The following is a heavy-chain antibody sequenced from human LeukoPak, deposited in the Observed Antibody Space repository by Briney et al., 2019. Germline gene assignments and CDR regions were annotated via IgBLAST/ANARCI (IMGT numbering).Heavy chain of an antibody. Sequence: QPGRSLRLSCAASGFTFSSYGMHWVRQAPGKGLEWVAVMSYEGSNKYYADSVKGRFTISRDNSKNTLYLQMNSLRAEDTAVYYCAKVITMVRGVIPRTDAYYYYGMDVWGQGTTVTVSS. V-gene: IGHV3-30*18. CDR3: AKVITMVRGVIPRTDAYYYYGMDV. CDR1: GFTFSSYG. J-gene: IGHJ6*02. D-gene: IGHD3-10*01. CDR2: MSYEGSNK.